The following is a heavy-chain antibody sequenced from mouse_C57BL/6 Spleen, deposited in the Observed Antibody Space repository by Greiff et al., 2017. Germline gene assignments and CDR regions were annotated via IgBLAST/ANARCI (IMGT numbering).Heavy chain of an antibody. J-gene: IGHJ1*03. V-gene: IGHV1-75*01. CDR2: IFPGSGST. CDR3: AGGNYYGSEYFDV. Sequence: VQLQQSGPELVKPGASVKISCKASGYTFTDYYINWVKQRPGQGLEWIGWIFPGSGSTYYNEQFKVKATLTVDKSSSTAYMLLSSLTSEDSAVYFCAGGNYYGSEYFDVWGTGTTVTVSS. D-gene: IGHD1-1*01. CDR1: GYTFTDYY.